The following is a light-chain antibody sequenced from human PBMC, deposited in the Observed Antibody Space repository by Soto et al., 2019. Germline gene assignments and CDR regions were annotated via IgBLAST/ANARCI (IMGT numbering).Light chain of an antibody. J-gene: IGKJ2*01. V-gene: IGKV3-20*01. Sequence: ENALKQSPGTVSLSPGERDTLSCGASQSVRRNYLAWYQQKPGQAPRLLIYGASSRATGIPDRFSGTGSGTDFTLTISRLEPEDFAVYYCQQYGGSPYTFGQGTKLEIK. CDR2: GAS. CDR3: QQYGGSPYT. CDR1: QSVRRNY.